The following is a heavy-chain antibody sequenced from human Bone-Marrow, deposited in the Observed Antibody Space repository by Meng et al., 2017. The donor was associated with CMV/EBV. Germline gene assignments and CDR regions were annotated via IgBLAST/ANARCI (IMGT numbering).Heavy chain of an antibody. CDR1: GFTFSSYW. CDR3: ARDRPLRFLEWLSRPTLDY. J-gene: IGHJ4*02. V-gene: IGHV3-7*01. CDR2: IKQDGSEK. Sequence: GGSLRLSCAASGFTFSSYWMSWVRQAPGKGLEWVANIKQDGSEKYYVDSVKGRFTISRDNAKNSLYLQMNSLRAEDTAVYYCARDRPLRFLEWLSRPTLDYWGQGTRVTGSS. D-gene: IGHD3-3*01.